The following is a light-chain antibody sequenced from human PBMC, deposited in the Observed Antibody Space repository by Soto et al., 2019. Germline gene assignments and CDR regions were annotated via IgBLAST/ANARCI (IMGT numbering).Light chain of an antibody. J-gene: IGKJ5*01. CDR1: QSVSSSY. Sequence: EIVLTQSPGTLSLSPGERATLSCRASQSVSSSYLAWYQQKPGQAPGLLIYGASSRATGIPDRFSGSGSGTDFTLTISRLEPEDFAVYYCQQYSSSITFGQGTRLEIK. CDR2: GAS. CDR3: QQYSSSIT. V-gene: IGKV3-20*01.